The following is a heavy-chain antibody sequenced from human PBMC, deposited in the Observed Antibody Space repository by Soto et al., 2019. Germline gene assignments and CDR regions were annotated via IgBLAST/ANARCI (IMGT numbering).Heavy chain of an antibody. CDR1: GGSISSYY. V-gene: IGHV4-59*01. Sequence: TETLSLTCTVSGGSISSYYWSWIRQPPGKGLEWIGYMYYSGSTDYNPSLKSRVTISLDTSKNQFSLKLTSVNAADTAVYYCARDYPKGAFEVWGQGTMVTVSS. J-gene: IGHJ3*01. CDR2: MYYSGST. CDR3: ARDYPKGAFEV.